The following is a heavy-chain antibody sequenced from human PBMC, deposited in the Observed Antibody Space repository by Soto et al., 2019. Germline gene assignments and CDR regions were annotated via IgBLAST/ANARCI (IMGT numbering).Heavy chain of an antibody. CDR2: ISSSSSTI. V-gene: IGHV3-48*01. J-gene: IGHJ4*02. D-gene: IGHD3-16*02. CDR3: ARDQFYDYIWGSYRYTVPSPDY. Sequence: GGSLRLSCAASGFTFSSYSMNWVRQAPGKGLEWVSYISSSSSTIYYADSVKGRFTISRDNAKNSLYLQMNSLRAEDTAVYYCARDQFYDYIWGSYRYTVPSPDYWGQGTLVTVSS. CDR1: GFTFSSYS.